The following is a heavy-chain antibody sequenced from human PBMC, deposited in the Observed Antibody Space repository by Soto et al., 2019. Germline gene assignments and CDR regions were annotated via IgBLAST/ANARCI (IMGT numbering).Heavy chain of an antibody. CDR2: IYPGDSDT. CDR1: GYSFTSYW. V-gene: IGHV5-51*01. CDR3: ARIFHYDFWSGYWVKDAFDI. D-gene: IGHD3-3*01. Sequence: GESLKISCKGSGYSFTSYWIGWVRQMPGKGLEWMGIIYPGDSDTRYSPSFQGQVTISADKSISTAYLQWSSLKASDTAMYYCARIFHYDFWSGYWVKDAFDIWGQGTMVTVSS. J-gene: IGHJ3*02.